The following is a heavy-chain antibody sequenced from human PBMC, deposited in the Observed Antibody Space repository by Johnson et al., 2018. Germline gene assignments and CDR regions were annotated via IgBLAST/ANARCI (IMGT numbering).Heavy chain of an antibody. Sequence: QVQLQESGPGLVKPSETLSLTCTVSGGSISSSSYYWGWIRQPPGKGLEWIGSIYYTGRTNYKPSLKSRVTISVDTSKNQFSLKLSSVTAADTAVYYCASSRHDAFDIWGQGTMVTVSS. CDR3: ASSRHDAFDI. D-gene: IGHD6-6*01. CDR1: GGSISSSSYY. V-gene: IGHV4-39*07. J-gene: IGHJ3*02. CDR2: IYYTGRT.